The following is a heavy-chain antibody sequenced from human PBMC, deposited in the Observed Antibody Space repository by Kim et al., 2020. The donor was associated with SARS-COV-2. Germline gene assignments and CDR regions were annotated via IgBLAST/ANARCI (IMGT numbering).Heavy chain of an antibody. D-gene: IGHD6-6*01. CDR3: ARQEQLHYYYYGMDV. Sequence: SETLSLTCTVSGGSISSSSYYWGWIRQPPGKGLEWIGSIYYSGSTYYNPSLKSRVTISVDTSKNQFSLKLSSVTAADTAVYYCARQEQLHYYYYGMDVWGQGTTVTVSS. J-gene: IGHJ6*02. CDR1: GGSISSSSYY. CDR2: IYYSGST. V-gene: IGHV4-39*01.